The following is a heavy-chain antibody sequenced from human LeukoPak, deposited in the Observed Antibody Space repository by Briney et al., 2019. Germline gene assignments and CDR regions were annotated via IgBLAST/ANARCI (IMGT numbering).Heavy chain of an antibody. V-gene: IGHV3-11*01. J-gene: IGHJ4*02. CDR1: GFTFSDYY. CDR3: ARGYCDSSAYYSADY. CDR2: ISSSGSTI. D-gene: IGHD3-22*01. Sequence: GGSLRLSCAASGFTFSDYYMSWIRQAPGKGLEWVSYISSSGSTIYYADSVKGRFTISRDNAKNSLYLQMTRLRSDDTAVYYCARGYCDSSAYYSADYWGQGTLVTVSS.